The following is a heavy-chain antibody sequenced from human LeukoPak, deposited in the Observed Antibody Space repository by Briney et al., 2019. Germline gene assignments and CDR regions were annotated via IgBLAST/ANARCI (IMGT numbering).Heavy chain of an antibody. CDR1: GFTFSSYS. D-gene: IGHD4-17*01. CDR3: ARGAYGTYDY. V-gene: IGHV3-21*01. J-gene: IGHJ4*02. Sequence: PGGSLRLSCAASGFTFSSYSMTWVRQAPGEGLEWVSSISSTSGSISYADSVKGRFSISRDNAKNSLYLQMHSLRAEDTAVYYCARGAYGTYDYWGQGTLVTVSS. CDR2: ISSTSGSI.